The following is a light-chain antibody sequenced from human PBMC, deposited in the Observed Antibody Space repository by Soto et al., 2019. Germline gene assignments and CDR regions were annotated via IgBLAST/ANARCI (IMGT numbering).Light chain of an antibody. Sequence: EIVLTQSPGTLSLSPGERATLSCRASQSVSSSYLAWYQQKPGQAPRLLIYGASIRATGIPDRFSGSGSGTDFTLTISRLEPEDFAVYYCQQYGSSPSRTFGQGTKVDIK. CDR3: QQYGSSPSRT. V-gene: IGKV3-20*01. CDR2: GAS. J-gene: IGKJ1*01. CDR1: QSVSSSY.